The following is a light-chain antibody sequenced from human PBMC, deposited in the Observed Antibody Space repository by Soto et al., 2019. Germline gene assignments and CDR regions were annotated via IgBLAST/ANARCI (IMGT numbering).Light chain of an antibody. V-gene: IGKV3-20*01. CDR3: QQYGISPLT. Sequence: EIVVTQSPATLSLSPGERATLSCTASHYIYSILAWCQQRPGQAPRLLIYAASTRAAGTPARFSGSGSGTEFTLTISRLEPEDFAVYYCQQYGISPLTFGPGTKVDI. J-gene: IGKJ3*01. CDR1: HYIYSI. CDR2: AAS.